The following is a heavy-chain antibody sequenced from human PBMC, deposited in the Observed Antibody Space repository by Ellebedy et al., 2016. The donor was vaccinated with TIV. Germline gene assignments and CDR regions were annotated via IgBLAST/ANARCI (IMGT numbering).Heavy chain of an antibody. D-gene: IGHD2-15*01. CDR2: IYWDDDK. V-gene: IGHV2-5*02. J-gene: IGHJ4*02. Sequence: SGPTLVXPTQPLTLTCHFSGFSLTTSGVAVGWIRQPPGEALEWLALIYWDDDKRYSPSLKSRLTITKDTPKNQVVLTMTNMDPVDTATYYCAHGKVPDIAFPYWGQGTLVTGSS. CDR3: AHGKVPDIAFPY. CDR1: GFSLTTSGVA.